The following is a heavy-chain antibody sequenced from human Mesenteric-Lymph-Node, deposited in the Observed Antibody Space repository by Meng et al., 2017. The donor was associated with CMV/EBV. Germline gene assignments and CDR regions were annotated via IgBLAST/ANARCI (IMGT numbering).Heavy chain of an antibody. V-gene: IGHV3-7*01. J-gene: IGHJ4*02. CDR3: AREIGETSPFDY. Sequence: GESLKISCAASGFTFSSYWMSWVRQAPGKGLEWVANIKQDGSEKYYVDSVKGRFTISRDNAKNTLYLQMNSLRAEDTAVYYCAREIGETSPFDYWGQGTLVTVSS. CDR1: GFTFSSYW. CDR2: IKQDGSEK. D-gene: IGHD2-21*01.